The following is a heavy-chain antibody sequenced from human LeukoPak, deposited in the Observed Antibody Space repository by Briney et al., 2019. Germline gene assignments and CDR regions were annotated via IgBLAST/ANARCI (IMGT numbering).Heavy chain of an antibody. CDR2: ISWNSGSI. D-gene: IGHD2-15*01. V-gene: IGHV3-9*03. CDR3: AKGSVVAATPGVGAFDI. CDR1: GFTFDDYA. Sequence: PGRSLRLSCAASGFTFDDYAMHWVRQAPGKGLEWVSGISWNSGSIGYADSAKGRFTISRDNAKNSLYLQMNSLRAEDMALYYCAKGSVVAATPGVGAFDIWGQGTMVTVSS. J-gene: IGHJ3*02.